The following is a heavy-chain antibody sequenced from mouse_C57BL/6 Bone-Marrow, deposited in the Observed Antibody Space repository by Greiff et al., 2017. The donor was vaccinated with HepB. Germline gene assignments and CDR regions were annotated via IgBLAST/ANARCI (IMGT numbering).Heavy chain of an antibody. D-gene: IGHD1-1*01. J-gene: IGHJ2*01. V-gene: IGHV1-55*01. CDR2: IYPGSGST. CDR1: GYTFTSYW. Sequence: LQQPGAELVKPGASVKMSCKASGYTFTSYWITWVKQRPGQGLAWIGDIYPGSGSTNYNEKFKSKATLTVDTSSSTAYMQLRSLTSEDSAVYYCARSGNYYGSSPDYWGQGTTLTVSS. CDR3: ARSGNYYGSSPDY.